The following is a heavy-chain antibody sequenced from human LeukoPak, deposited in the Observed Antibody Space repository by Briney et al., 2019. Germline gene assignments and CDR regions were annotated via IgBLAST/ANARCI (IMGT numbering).Heavy chain of an antibody. V-gene: IGHV4-59*13. CDR1: GGSISSYY. Sequence: SETLSLTCTVSGGSISSYYWSWLRQSPGKGLEWVGYIYYSGSTNYNPSLKSRVTISVATSKNQFSQKLSSVTAADTAVYYCAREYCSSTSCYFDYWGQGTLVTVSS. J-gene: IGHJ4*02. CDR3: AREYCSSTSCYFDY. CDR2: IYYSGST. D-gene: IGHD2-2*01.